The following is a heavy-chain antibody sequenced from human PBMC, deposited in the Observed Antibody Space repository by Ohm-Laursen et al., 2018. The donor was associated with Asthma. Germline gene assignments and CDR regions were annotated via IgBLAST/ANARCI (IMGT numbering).Heavy chain of an antibody. D-gene: IGHD2-2*03. CDR3: AKDLDIVVVPAANAFDI. J-gene: IGHJ3*02. V-gene: IGHV3-23*01. CDR2: ISGSGGST. Sequence: GSLRLSCAASGFTFSSYAMSWVRQAPGKGLEWVSAISGSGGSTYYADSVKGRFTISRDNSKNTLYLQMNSLRAEDTAVYYCAKDLDIVVVPAANAFDIWGHGTMVTVSS. CDR1: GFTFSSYA.